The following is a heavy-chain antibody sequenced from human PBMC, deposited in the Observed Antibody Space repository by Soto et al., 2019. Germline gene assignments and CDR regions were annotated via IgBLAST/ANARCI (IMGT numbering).Heavy chain of an antibody. CDR1: GYTFTSYD. D-gene: IGHD5-12*01. CDR2: MNPNSGNT. J-gene: IGHJ6*03. V-gene: IGHV1-8*01. Sequence: ASVKVSCKASGYTFTSYDINWVRQATGQGLEWMGWMNPNSGNTGYAQKFQGRVTMTRNTSISTAYMELSSLRSEDTAVYYCAREGHIVATIGYYYYYMDVWAKGPRSPSP. CDR3: AREGHIVATIGYYYYYMDV.